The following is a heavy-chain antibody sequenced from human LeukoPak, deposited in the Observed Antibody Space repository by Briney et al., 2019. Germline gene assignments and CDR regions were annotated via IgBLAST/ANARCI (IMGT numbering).Heavy chain of an antibody. V-gene: IGHV4-38-2*02. CDR3: ARAVGTDGYNLWVY. D-gene: IGHD5-24*01. CDR1: GYSISNGYY. CDR2: IYHRGST. J-gene: IGHJ4*02. Sequence: TSETLSLTCTVSGYSISNGYYWGWIRPPPGKGLEWVGIIYHRGSTYYNPSLRSRVTISLDRSKKKFSLKLTSVTAADTAVYYCARAVGTDGYNLWVYWGQGTLVTVSS.